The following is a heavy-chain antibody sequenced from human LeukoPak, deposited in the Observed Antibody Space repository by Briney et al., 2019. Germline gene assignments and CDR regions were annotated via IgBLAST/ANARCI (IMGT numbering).Heavy chain of an antibody. CDR3: ARGRAYAHFFDY. CDR1: GGSFSGYY. V-gene: IGHV4-34*01. D-gene: IGHD2/OR15-2a*01. Sequence: PSETLSLTRAVYGGSFSGYYWSWIRQPPGKGLEWIGEINHSGSTNYNPSLKSRVTISVDTSKNQFSLKLSSVTAADTAVYYCARGRAYAHFFDYWGQGTLVTVSS. CDR2: INHSGST. J-gene: IGHJ4*02.